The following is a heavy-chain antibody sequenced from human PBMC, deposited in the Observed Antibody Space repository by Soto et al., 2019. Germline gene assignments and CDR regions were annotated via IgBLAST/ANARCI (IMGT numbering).Heavy chain of an antibody. J-gene: IGHJ6*02. CDR2: IAYDGNEK. CDR1: GFTFKTHA. D-gene: IGHD1-26*01. V-gene: IGHV3-30*18. Sequence: QVQLVESGGGVVQPGTSLRLSCAASGFTFKTHAMLWVRQAPGKGLEWMAVIAYDGNEKFYADSVKGRFTISRDNSKNALYLQINTLRNEDTAVYYCGKDVGDYVPYYYGVDVWGQGTTVTVSS. CDR3: GKDVGDYVPYYYGVDV.